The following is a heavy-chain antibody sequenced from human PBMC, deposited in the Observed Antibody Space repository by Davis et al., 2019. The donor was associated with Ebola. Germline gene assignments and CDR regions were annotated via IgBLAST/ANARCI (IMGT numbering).Heavy chain of an antibody. J-gene: IGHJ4*02. Sequence: SLTLSCAASGFTFSSYWMSCVRQAPGKGLEWVSGISWNSGSIGYADSVKGRFTISRDNAKNSLYLQMNSLRAEDTALYYCAKDKSYSSGQAAFDYWGQGTLVTVSS. CDR1: GFTFSSYW. V-gene: IGHV3-9*01. D-gene: IGHD6-19*01. CDR3: AKDKSYSSGQAAFDY. CDR2: ISWNSGSI.